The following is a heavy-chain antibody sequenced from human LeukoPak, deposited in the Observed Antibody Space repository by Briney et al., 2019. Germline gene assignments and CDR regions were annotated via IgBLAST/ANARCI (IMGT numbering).Heavy chain of an antibody. CDR3: ASLGGYEKNFDY. CDR1: GGSISSSSYY. V-gene: IGHV4-39*07. J-gene: IGHJ4*02. Sequence: SETLSLTCTVSGGSISSSSYYWGWIRQPPGKGLEWIGSIYYSGSTYYNPSLKSRVTISVDTSKNQFSLKLSSVTAADTAVYYCASLGGYEKNFDYWGQGTLVTVSS. CDR2: IYYSGST. D-gene: IGHD5-12*01.